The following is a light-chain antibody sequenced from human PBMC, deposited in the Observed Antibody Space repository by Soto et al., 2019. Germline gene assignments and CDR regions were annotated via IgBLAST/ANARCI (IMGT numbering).Light chain of an antibody. CDR1: SSDLGGYNY. Sequence: QSVLTQPASVSGSPGQSITISCTGTSSDLGGYNYVSWYQQHPGKAPKLMIYDVSNRPSGVSNRFSGSKSGNTASLTISGLQAEDEADYYCSSYTSSSSLLNVFGTGTKVTVL. J-gene: IGLJ1*01. CDR3: SSYTSSSSLLNV. CDR2: DVS. V-gene: IGLV2-14*01.